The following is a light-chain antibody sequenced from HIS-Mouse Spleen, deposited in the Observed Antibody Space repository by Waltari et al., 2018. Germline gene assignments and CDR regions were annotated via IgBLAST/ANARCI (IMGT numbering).Light chain of an antibody. CDR3: SSYAGSNNLV. V-gene: IGLV2-8*01. CDR1: SSDVGGYHY. J-gene: IGLJ2*01. CDR2: DVS. Sequence: QSALTQPPSASGSPGQSVPISCPGTSSDVGGYHYVSWYQQHPGKAPKLMIYDVSKRPSGVPDRFSGSKSGNTASLTVSGLQAEDEADYYCSSYAGSNNLVFGGGTKLTVL.